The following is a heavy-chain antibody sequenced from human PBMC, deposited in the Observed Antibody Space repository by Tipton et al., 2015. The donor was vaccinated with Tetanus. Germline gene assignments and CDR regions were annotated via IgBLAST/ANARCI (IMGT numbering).Heavy chain of an antibody. CDR2: IPFDGRNE. CDR3: ASSTVTR. Sequence: SLRLSCAASGFRFSYSGMHWVRQAPGKGLEWVAVIPFDGRNERYADSVKGRFIISRDNSTNTLYLQMSSLRREDTAVYYCASSTVTRWGPGTLVTVSS. V-gene: IGHV3-30*03. CDR1: GFRFSYSG. D-gene: IGHD4-17*01. J-gene: IGHJ4*02.